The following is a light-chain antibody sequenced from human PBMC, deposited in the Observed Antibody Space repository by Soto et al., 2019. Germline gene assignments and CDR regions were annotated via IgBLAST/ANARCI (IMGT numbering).Light chain of an antibody. J-gene: IGKJ1*01. V-gene: IGKV1-5*01. Sequence: DIQMTQSPSTLSASVGDRVTITCRASQSISSWLAWYQQKPGKAPKVLIYDAYSLESGVPSRFSGSGSGTEFTLTITSLQPDDFATYYCQQYNSYSTFGQGTKVE. CDR2: DAY. CDR1: QSISSW. CDR3: QQYNSYST.